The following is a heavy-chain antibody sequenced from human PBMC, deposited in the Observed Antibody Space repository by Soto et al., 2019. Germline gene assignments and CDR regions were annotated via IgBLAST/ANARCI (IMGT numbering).Heavy chain of an antibody. J-gene: IGHJ4*02. CDR2: VYYSGRT. V-gene: IGHV4-61*01. CDR3: ARAFCGEVGPRFDY. Sequence: SETLSLTCTVSGVFVRDGTYYWNWIRQPPGKGLEWIGLVYYSGRTNYNPSLKSRVTISEDTSKNQVSLKLYSVTAADTAVYYCARAFCGEVGPRFDYWGQGTLVTVSS. D-gene: IGHD3-16*01. CDR1: GVFVRDGTYY.